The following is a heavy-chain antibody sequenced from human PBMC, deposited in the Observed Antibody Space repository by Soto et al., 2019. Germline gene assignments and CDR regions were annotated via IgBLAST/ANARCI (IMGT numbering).Heavy chain of an antibody. J-gene: IGHJ3*02. D-gene: IGHD1-26*01. V-gene: IGHV4-61*01. Sequence: QVQLQESGPGLVKPSETLSLTCTVSGGSVSSGSYYWSWIRQPPGKGLEWIGYIYYSGSTNYNPSLKSRVTISVDTSKNQFSLKLSSVTAADTAVYYCARDPTEPSLVGAKTGAFDIWGQGTMVTVSS. CDR2: IYYSGST. CDR3: ARDPTEPSLVGAKTGAFDI. CDR1: GGSVSSGSYY.